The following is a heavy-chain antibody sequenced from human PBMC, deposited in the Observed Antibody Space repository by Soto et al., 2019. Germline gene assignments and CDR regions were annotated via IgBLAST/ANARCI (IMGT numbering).Heavy chain of an antibody. J-gene: IGHJ3*02. CDR1: GFTISSYS. V-gene: IGHV3-21*01. CDR3: ARGAYYGSGSGLRAFDI. D-gene: IGHD3-10*01. CDR2: ISSSSSYI. Sequence: EVQLVESGGGLVKPGGSLRLSCAASGFTISSYSMNWVRQAPGKGLEWVSSISSSSSYIYYADSVKGRFTISRDNAKNSLYLQMNSLRAEDTAVYYCARGAYYGSGSGLRAFDIWGQGTMVTVSS.